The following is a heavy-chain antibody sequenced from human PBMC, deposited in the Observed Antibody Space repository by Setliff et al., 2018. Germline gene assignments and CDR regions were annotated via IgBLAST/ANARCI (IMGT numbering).Heavy chain of an antibody. CDR2: IQNGGNT. J-gene: IGHJ4*02. CDR3: ARDRGGASTRDH. D-gene: IGHD1-26*01. Sequence: PSETLSLTCTVSGDSISRYYWSWIRQPPGKGLEWIGYIQNGGNTKYNPSLGSRITMSVDTSKNQFSLKLSSVTAADTAVYYCARDRGGASTRDHWGQGTLVTVSS. V-gene: IGHV4-59*01. CDR1: GDSISRYY.